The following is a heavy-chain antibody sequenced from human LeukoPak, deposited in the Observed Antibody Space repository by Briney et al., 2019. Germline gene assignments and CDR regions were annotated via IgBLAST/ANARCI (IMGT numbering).Heavy chain of an antibody. Sequence: PGGSLRLSCAASGFIFSSHSMNGVRQAPGKGLEWVSYISSSSNTKYYADSVMGRFTVSRDNAKNSLYLQVNSLRAEDTAVYFCARATGWDLLVPFDYWGQGTLVTVSS. J-gene: IGHJ4*02. D-gene: IGHD1-26*01. CDR2: ISSSSNTK. CDR1: GFIFSSHS. V-gene: IGHV3-48*01. CDR3: ARATGWDLLVPFDY.